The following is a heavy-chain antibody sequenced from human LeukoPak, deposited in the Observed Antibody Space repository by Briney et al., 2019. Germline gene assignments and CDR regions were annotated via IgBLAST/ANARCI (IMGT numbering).Heavy chain of an antibody. CDR2: INSSSSYI. J-gene: IGHJ4*02. Sequence: GGSLRLSCAASGFTFNNYWMTWVRQGPGKGLEWVSSINSSSSYIYYADSVKGRFTISRDNAKNSLYLQMNSLRAEDTAVYYCARWYTYYYDSSGSIDYWGQGTLVTVSS. D-gene: IGHD3-22*01. CDR1: GFTFNNYW. CDR3: ARWYTYYYDSSGSIDY. V-gene: IGHV3-21*01.